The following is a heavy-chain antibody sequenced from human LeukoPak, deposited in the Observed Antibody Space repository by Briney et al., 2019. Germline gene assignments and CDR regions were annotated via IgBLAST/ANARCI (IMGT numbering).Heavy chain of an antibody. D-gene: IGHD1-26*01. Sequence: GGSLRLSCAASGFTFSSYAMSWVRQAPGKGLEWVSAISGSGGSTYYADSVKGRFTISRDNSKNTLYLQMNSLRAEDTAVYYCAKKGGIVGATYYFDYWGQGTLVTVSS. CDR2: ISGSGGST. CDR3: AKKGGIVGATYYFDY. V-gene: IGHV3-23*01. CDR1: GFTFSSYA. J-gene: IGHJ4*02.